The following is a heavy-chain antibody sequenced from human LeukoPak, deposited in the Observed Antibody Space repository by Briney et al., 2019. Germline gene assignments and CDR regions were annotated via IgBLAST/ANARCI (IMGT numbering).Heavy chain of an antibody. Sequence: PGGSLRLSCAASGFTFSSYVMHWVRQAPGKGLEWVAFIRYDGSNKYYADSVKGRFTISRDNSKNTLYLQMNSLRAEDTAVYYCAKDSGLLHYYGSWYFDYWGQGTLVTVSS. D-gene: IGHD3-10*01. J-gene: IGHJ4*02. CDR2: IRYDGSNK. CDR3: AKDSGLLHYYGSWYFDY. V-gene: IGHV3-30*02. CDR1: GFTFSSYV.